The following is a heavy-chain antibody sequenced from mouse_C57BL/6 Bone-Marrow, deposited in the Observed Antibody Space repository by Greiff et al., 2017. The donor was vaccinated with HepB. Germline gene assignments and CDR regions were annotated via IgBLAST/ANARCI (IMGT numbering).Heavy chain of an antibody. D-gene: IGHD2-2*01. V-gene: IGHV5-4*03. CDR2: ISDGGSYT. J-gene: IGHJ1*03. CDR3: ARDRYYGYDGYWYFDV. Sequence: EVKLVESGGGLVKPGGSLKLSCAASGFTFSSYAMSWVRQTPEKRLEWVATISDGGSYTYYPDNVKGRFTISRDNAKNNPYLQMSHLKSEDTAMYYCARDRYYGYDGYWYFDVWGTGTTVTVSS. CDR1: GFTFSSYA.